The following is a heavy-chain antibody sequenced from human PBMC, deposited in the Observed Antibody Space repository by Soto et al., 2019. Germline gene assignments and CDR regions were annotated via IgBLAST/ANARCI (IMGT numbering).Heavy chain of an antibody. D-gene: IGHD2-2*01. CDR3: ARDKSYKLSFTFDY. CDR1: GFTFSSYA. J-gene: IGHJ4*02. CDR2: ISYDGSNK. V-gene: IGHV3-30-3*01. Sequence: GGSLRLSCAASGFTFSSYAMHWVRQAPGKGLEWVAVISYDGSNKYYADSVKGRFTISRDNSKNTLYLQMNSLRAEDTAVYYCARDKSYKLSFTFDYWGQGTLVTVSS.